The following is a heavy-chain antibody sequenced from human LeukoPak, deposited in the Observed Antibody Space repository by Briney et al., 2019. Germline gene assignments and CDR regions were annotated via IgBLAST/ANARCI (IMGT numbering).Heavy chain of an antibody. J-gene: IGHJ4*02. CDR1: GNSISSGDYY. CDR2: IYTSGST. V-gene: IGHV4-61*02. CDR3: ARASYSYDISGWVPFDY. Sequence: PSETLSLTCTVSGNSISSGDYYWSWIRQPPGKGLEWIGRIYTSGSTTYNPSLKSRVTISGDTSENRFSLRLSSVTAADTAVYYCARASYSYDISGWVPFDYWGQGTLVTVSS. D-gene: IGHD3-22*01.